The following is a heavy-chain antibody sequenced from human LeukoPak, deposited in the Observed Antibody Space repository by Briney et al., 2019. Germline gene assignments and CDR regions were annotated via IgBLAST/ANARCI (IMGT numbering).Heavy chain of an antibody. CDR3: AKEGRYCSSTSCYTFDY. CDR1: GFTFSSYG. Sequence: PGGSLRLSCAASGFTFSSYGMDWVRQAPGKGLEWVAFIRYDGSNKYYADSVKGRFTISRDNSKNTLYLQMNSLRAEDTAVYYCAKEGRYCSSTSCYTFDYWGQGTLVTVSS. J-gene: IGHJ4*02. D-gene: IGHD2-2*02. V-gene: IGHV3-30*02. CDR2: IRYDGSNK.